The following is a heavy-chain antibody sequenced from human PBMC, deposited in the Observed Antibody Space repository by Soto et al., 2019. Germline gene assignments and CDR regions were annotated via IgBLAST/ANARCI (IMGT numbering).Heavy chain of an antibody. CDR2: IFHDGTA. CDR3: ARLVYDTRLNYMYFDF. V-gene: IGHV4-4*02. J-gene: IGHJ4*02. D-gene: IGHD2-8*01. CDR1: GVSISSGNW. Sequence: SDTLSLTCAVSGVSISSGNWLTWVRQTPQRGLEYIGEIFHDGTANYYPSFERRVAISVDTSKNQFSLKLTSVTAADTAIYFCARLVYDTRLNYMYFDFWGQGALVTVS.